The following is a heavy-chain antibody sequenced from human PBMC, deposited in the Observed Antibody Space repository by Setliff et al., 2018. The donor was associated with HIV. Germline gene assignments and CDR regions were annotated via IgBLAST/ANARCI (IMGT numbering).Heavy chain of an antibody. Sequence: SETLSLTCTVSGSSISSNYYWAWIRQAPGKGLEWIGCIDASANTYYIPSLKSRATISIDTSKNQLSLKLRSVTAADTAVYCARIGSGWSVGWFGPWGQGTLVTVSS. V-gene: IGHV4-38-2*02. CDR2: IDASANT. J-gene: IGHJ5*02. D-gene: IGHD6-13*01. CDR1: GSSISSNYY. CDR3: ARIGSGWSVGWFGP.